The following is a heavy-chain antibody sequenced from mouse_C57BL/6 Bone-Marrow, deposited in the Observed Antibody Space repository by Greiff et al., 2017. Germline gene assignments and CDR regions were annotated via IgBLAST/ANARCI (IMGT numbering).Heavy chain of an antibody. CDR1: GFTFSSYT. Sequence: EVQRVESGGGLVKPGGSLKLSCAASGFTFSSYTMSWVRQTPEKRLEWVATISGGGGNTYYPDSVKGRFTISRDNAKNTLYLQMSSLRSEDTALYYCARHGGGFAYWGQGTLVTVSA. J-gene: IGHJ3*01. V-gene: IGHV5-9*01. CDR2: ISGGGGNT. CDR3: ARHGGGFAY.